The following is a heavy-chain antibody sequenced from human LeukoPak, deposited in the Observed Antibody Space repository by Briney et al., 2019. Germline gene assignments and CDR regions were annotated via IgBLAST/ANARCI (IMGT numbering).Heavy chain of an antibody. Sequence: SVKVSCKASGGTLSSYAISWVRQAPGQGLEWMGGIIPIFGTANYAQKFQGRVTITTDESTSTAYMELSSLRSEDTAVYYCARDYRPYYYDSSGYSDYWGQGTLVTVSS. CDR3: ARDYRPYYYDSSGYSDY. CDR2: IIPIFGTA. J-gene: IGHJ4*02. D-gene: IGHD3-22*01. CDR1: GGTLSSYA. V-gene: IGHV1-69*05.